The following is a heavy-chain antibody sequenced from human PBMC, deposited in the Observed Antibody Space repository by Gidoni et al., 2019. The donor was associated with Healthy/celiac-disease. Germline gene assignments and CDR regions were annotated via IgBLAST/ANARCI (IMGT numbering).Heavy chain of an antibody. CDR3: ARPGVLRYFVGYYYMDV. D-gene: IGHD3-9*01. Sequence: QVQLQQWGAGLLKPSETLSLTCAVYGGSFSGYYWSWIRQPPGKGLEWIGEINHSGSTNYNPSLKSRVTISVDTSKNQFSLKLSSVTAADTAVYYCARPGVLRYFVGYYYMDVWGKGTTVTVSS. CDR1: GGSFSGYY. V-gene: IGHV4-34*01. CDR2: INHSGST. J-gene: IGHJ6*03.